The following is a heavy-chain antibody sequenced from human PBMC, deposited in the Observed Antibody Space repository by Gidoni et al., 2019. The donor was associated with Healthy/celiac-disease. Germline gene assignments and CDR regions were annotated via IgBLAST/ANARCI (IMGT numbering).Heavy chain of an antibody. CDR2: MNPNSGDT. J-gene: IGHJ3*02. V-gene: IGHV1-8*01. CDR1: GYTFTSYD. Sequence: QVQLVQSGAEVKKPGASVKVSCKASGYTFTSYDINWVRQATGQGLEWMGWMNPNSGDTGYAQKFQGRVTMTRNTSLNTAYMELSSLRSEDTAVYYCARSRMYSSSLDAFVIWGQGTMVTVSS. D-gene: IGHD6-6*01. CDR3: ARSRMYSSSLDAFVI.